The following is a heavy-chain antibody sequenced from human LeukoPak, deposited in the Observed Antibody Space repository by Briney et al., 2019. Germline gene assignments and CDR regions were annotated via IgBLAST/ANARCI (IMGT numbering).Heavy chain of an antibody. CDR2: IKSKADSETR. CDR3: ARGYCSGGSCYPGYFDY. CDR1: GFSFGTAW. D-gene: IGHD2-15*01. V-gene: IGHV3-15*01. J-gene: IGHJ4*02. Sequence: PGGSLRLSCTASGFSFGTAWMSWVRQAPGKGLEWVGRIKSKADSETRDYAAPVKGRFTISRDDSQDTLYLQMNSLRAEDTAVYYCARGYCSGGSCYPGYFDYWGQGTLVTVSS.